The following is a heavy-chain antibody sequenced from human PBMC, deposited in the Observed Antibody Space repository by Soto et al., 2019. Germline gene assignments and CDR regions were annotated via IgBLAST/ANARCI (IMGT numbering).Heavy chain of an antibody. CDR2: ITYSGNT. CDR1: GGSVSSVGYY. V-gene: IGHV4-31*03. D-gene: IGHD2-8*01. CDR3: VRGGSCTNGVCSVFDY. J-gene: IGHJ4*02. Sequence: SETLSLTCTVSGGSVSSVGYYWSWIRQHPGKGLEWIGYITYSGNTYYNPSLESRVTMSADTSKNQFSLKLSSVTAADTAVYFFVRGGSCTNGVCSVFDYWGQGTLVTVSS.